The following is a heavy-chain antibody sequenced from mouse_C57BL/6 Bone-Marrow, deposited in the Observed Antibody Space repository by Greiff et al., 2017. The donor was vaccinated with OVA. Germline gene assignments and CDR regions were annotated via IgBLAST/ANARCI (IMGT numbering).Heavy chain of an antibody. CDR2: ISGGGGNT. Sequence: EVQLVESGGGLVKPGGSLKLSCAASGFTFSSYTMSWVRQTPEKRLEWVATISGGGGNTYYPDSVQGRFTIPRDNAKNTPYLQMGSLRSKDTALYYCAGHSDFYYYYGKDAMDYWGQGTSVTVSS. D-gene: IGHD1-1*01. CDR3: AGHSDFYYYYGKDAMDY. J-gene: IGHJ4*01. CDR1: GFTFSSYT. V-gene: IGHV5-9*01.